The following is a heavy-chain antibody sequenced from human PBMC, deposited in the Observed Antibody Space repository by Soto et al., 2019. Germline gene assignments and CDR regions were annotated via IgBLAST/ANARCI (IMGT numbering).Heavy chain of an antibody. Sequence: ASVKVSCKASGYTFTGYYMHWVRQAPGQGLEWMGWINPNSGGTNYAQKFQGRVTMTRDTSISTAYMELSRLRSDDTAVCYCARVPTIFGVVIKIYGMDVWGQGTAVTVS. J-gene: IGHJ6*02. V-gene: IGHV1-2*02. CDR3: ARVPTIFGVVIKIYGMDV. CDR1: GYTFTGYY. CDR2: INPNSGGT. D-gene: IGHD3-3*01.